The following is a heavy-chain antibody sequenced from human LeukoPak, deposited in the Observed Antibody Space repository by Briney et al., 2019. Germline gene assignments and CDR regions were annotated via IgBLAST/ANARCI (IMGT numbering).Heavy chain of an antibody. CDR2: MNPNSGNT. V-gene: IGHV1-8*03. D-gene: IGHD1-26*01. CDR3: SKAGSIRFDY. J-gene: IGHJ4*02. CDR1: GYTFTSYD. Sequence: GASLKVSCKASGYTFTSYDINWVRQATGQGLEWMGWMNPNSGNTGYAQKFQGRVTITSNTSISTAYMELSSLRSEDTAAYCCSKAGSIRFDYWGQGTLVTVSS.